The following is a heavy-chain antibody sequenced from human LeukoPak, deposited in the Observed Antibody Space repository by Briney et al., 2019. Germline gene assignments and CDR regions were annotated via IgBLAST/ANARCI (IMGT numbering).Heavy chain of an antibody. J-gene: IGHJ6*02. V-gene: IGHV3-74*01. Sequence: GRSLRLSCAASGFTFSSYAMHWVRQAPGKGLVWVSRINSDGSSTSYADSVKGRFTISRDNAKNTLYLQMNSLRAEDTAVYYCARGVVVVPAAVLPNYYGMDVWGQGTTVTVSS. CDR1: GFTFSSYA. CDR3: ARGVVVVPAAVLPNYYGMDV. CDR2: INSDGSST. D-gene: IGHD2-2*01.